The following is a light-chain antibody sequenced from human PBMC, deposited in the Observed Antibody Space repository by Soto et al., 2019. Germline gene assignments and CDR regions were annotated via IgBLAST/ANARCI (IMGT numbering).Light chain of an antibody. CDR2: WAS. Sequence: DFVMTQSPDSLAVSLGERATINCKSSQSVLYSSNNKNYLVWYQQKPGQSPKLLISWASTRESGVPDRFSGSGSGTDFPLTISSLQAEDVAVYFCQQYYSTPPTFGQGTKVEIK. V-gene: IGKV4-1*01. CDR3: QQYYSTPPT. CDR1: QSVLYSSNNKNY. J-gene: IGKJ1*01.